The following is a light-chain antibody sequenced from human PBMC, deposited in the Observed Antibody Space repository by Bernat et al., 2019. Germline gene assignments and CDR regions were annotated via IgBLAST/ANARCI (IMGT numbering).Light chain of an antibody. V-gene: IGLV2-18*02. Sequence: QSALTQPPSVSGSPGQSVTISCTGTSSDIGSYNRVSWYQQPPGTAPKLMIYEVDNRPSGVPDRFSGSKSGNTASLTISGLQVEDEADYYCSSYTSSTTYVFGTGTKVTVL. CDR3: SSYTSSTTYV. J-gene: IGLJ1*01. CDR2: EVD. CDR1: SSDIGSYNR.